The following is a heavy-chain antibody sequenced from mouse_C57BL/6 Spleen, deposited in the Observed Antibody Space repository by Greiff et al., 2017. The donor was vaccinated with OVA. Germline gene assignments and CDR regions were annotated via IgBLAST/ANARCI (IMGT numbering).Heavy chain of an antibody. J-gene: IGHJ2*01. D-gene: IGHD1-1*01. CDR1: GFTITDDY. Sequence: VQLQQSGAELVRPGASVKLSCTASGFTITDDYMHWVKQRPEQGLEWIGWIDPESGDTEYAPKFQGKATITADTSSNTAFLQLSSLTSEDTAVYYCTTTVAHWGQGTTLTVSS. CDR2: IDPESGDT. CDR3: TTTVAH. V-gene: IGHV14-4*01.